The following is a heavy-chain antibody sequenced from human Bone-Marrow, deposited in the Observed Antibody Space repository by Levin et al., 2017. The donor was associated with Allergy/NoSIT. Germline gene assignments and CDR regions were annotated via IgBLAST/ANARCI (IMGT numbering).Heavy chain of an antibody. CDR2: IYPRDSDT. J-gene: IGHJ3*01. Sequence: GGSLRLSCKGSGYDFPGYWIAWVRQVPGKALEWMGIIYPRDSDTRYSPSFRGHVIISGDQSISTAYLQWSSLKASDTAIYYCARVKSSGWPDAFDFWGPGTMVTVSA. V-gene: IGHV5-51*01. CDR3: ARVKSSGWPDAFDF. CDR1: GYDFPGYW. D-gene: IGHD6-19*01.